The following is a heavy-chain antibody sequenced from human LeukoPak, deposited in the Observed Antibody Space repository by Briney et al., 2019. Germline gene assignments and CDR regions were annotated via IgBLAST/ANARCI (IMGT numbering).Heavy chain of an antibody. J-gene: IGHJ4*02. D-gene: IGHD6-13*01. CDR3: ARVGAAAAEQVHFDY. CDR1: GGTFSSYA. Sequence: SVKVSCKASGGTFSSYAISWVRQAPGQGLEWMGRIIAMMGIANYAQKFQSRVTITADKSTSTAYMELSSLRSEDTAVYYCARVGAAAAEQVHFDYWGQGTLVTVSS. CDR2: IIAMMGIA. V-gene: IGHV1-69*04.